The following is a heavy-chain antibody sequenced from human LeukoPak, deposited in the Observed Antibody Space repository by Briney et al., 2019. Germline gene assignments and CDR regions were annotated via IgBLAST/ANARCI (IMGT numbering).Heavy chain of an antibody. D-gene: IGHD1-14*01. CDR2: IYNGGSA. V-gene: IGHV4-4*07. CDR1: GASVSNYY. CDR3: ARQPIGPYYFDY. Sequence: KPSETLSLTCTVSGASVSNYYWSWIRQPAGKGLEWIGRIYNGGSANYNPSLQSRISMSVDTPKNQFSLRLKSVTAADTAVYYCARQPIGPYYFDYWGQGTLVTVSS. J-gene: IGHJ4*02.